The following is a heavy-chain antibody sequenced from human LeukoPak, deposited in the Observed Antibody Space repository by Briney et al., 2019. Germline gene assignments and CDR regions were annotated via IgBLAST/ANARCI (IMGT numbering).Heavy chain of an antibody. J-gene: IGHJ4*02. CDR3: ARVSSFDWLYYFDY. D-gene: IGHD3-9*01. Sequence: ASVKVSCKASGYSFTGYYIHWVRQAPGQGLECMGWINPNSGDTNYAQKFQGRVTMTRDTSISTAYMELSRLRSDDTAIYYCARVSSFDWLYYFDYWGQGTLSPSPQ. V-gene: IGHV1-2*02. CDR1: GYSFTGYY. CDR2: INPNSGDT.